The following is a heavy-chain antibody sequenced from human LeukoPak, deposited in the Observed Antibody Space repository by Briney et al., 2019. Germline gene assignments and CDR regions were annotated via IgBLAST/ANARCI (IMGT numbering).Heavy chain of an antibody. J-gene: IGHJ3*02. CDR3: ARVNGVVNDAFDI. Sequence: ASVKVSCKASGYTFTGYYMHWVRQAPGQGLEWMGWINPNSGGTNYAQKFQGRVTMTRDTSISTAYMELSRLRSDDTAVYYCARVNGVVNDAFDIWGQGTMVTVSS. V-gene: IGHV1-2*02. CDR2: INPNSGGT. CDR1: GYTFTGYY. D-gene: IGHD3-3*01.